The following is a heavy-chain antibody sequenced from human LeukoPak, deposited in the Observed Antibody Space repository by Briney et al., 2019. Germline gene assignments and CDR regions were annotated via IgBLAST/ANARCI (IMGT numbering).Heavy chain of an antibody. CDR2: ISSSSGTI. D-gene: IGHD1-26*01. J-gene: IGHJ4*02. Sequence: PGGSLRLSCAASGFIFSTYDMNWVRQAPGKGLEWVSYISSSSGTIYYADPVKGRFTISRDNAKNSLYLQMNSLRDEDTAVYYCSRSGSYFDYWGQGTLVTVSS. CDR3: SRSGSYFDY. V-gene: IGHV3-48*02. CDR1: GFIFSTYD.